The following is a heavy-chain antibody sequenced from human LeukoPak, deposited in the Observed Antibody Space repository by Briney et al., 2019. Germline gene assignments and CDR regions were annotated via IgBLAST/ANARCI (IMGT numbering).Heavy chain of an antibody. J-gene: IGHJ3*01. D-gene: IGHD5-18*01. Sequence: GGSLRLSCLASGFTFSGQYMSWVRQAPGKGLEWVAAINQDGSEKYYVDSVKGRFTISRDNAKNSLYLQMNSLRAEDTAVYYCAREGFDSYGTTKDAFDVWGQGTMVTVSS. CDR2: INQDGSEK. CDR1: GFTFSGQY. V-gene: IGHV3-7*05. CDR3: AREGFDSYGTTKDAFDV.